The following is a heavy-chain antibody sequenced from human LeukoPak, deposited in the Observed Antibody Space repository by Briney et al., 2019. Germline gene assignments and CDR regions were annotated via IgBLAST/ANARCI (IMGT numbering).Heavy chain of an antibody. V-gene: IGHV3-21*01. Sequence: GGSLRLSCAASGFTFSSFNMNWVRQAPGKGLEWVSSISSTSSLIWYADSLKGRFTISRDNAKNSLYLQMDSLRAEDTAVYYCARYNSGWNDYWGQGTLVSVSS. CDR1: GFTFSSFN. J-gene: IGHJ4*02. D-gene: IGHD6-19*01. CDR2: ISSTSSLI. CDR3: ARYNSGWNDY.